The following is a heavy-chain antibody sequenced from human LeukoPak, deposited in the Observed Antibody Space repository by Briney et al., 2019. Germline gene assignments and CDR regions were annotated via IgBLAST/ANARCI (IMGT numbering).Heavy chain of an antibody. CDR2: INWNGGST. J-gene: IGHJ6*02. D-gene: IGHD1-7*01. CDR3: ARVNYKDYYYGMDV. Sequence: GGSLRLSCAASGFTFDDYGMSWVRQAPGKGLEWVSGINWNGGSTGYADSVKGRFTISRDNAKNSLYLQMNSLRAEDTALCHCARVNYKDYYYGMDVWGQGTTVTVSS. V-gene: IGHV3-20*01. CDR1: GFTFDDYG.